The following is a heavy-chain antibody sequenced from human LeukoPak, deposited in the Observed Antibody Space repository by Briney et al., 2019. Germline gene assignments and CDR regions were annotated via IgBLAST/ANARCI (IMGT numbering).Heavy chain of an antibody. J-gene: IGHJ6*03. CDR1: GGSISSYY. CDR2: IYYSGST. CDR3: ARDFSPRTKYYYMDV. Sequence: SETLSLTCTVSGGSISSYYWSWIRQPPGEGLEWIGYIYYSGSTNYNPSLKSRVTISVDTSKNQFSLKLSSVTAADTAVYYCARDFSPRTKYYYMDVWGKGTTVTVSS. V-gene: IGHV4-59*01. D-gene: IGHD2-8*01.